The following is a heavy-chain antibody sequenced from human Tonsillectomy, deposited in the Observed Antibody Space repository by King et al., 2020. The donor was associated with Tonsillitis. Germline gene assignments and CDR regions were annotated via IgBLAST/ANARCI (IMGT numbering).Heavy chain of an antibody. J-gene: IGHJ3*02. Sequence: EVQLVQSGGGLVQPGGSLRLSCAASGFTFSSYAMSWVCQAPGKGLEWVSAISGSGGSTYYADSVKGRFTISRDNSKNTLYLQMNSLRAGDTAVYYCAKDWGSKGVVITHDAFDIWGQGTMVTVSS. CDR1: GFTFSSYA. CDR2: ISGSGGST. CDR3: AKDWGSKGVVITHDAFDI. D-gene: IGHD3-22*01. V-gene: IGHV3-23*04.